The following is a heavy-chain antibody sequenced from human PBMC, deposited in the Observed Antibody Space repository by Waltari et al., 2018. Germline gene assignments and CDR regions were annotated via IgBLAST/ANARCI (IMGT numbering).Heavy chain of an antibody. V-gene: IGHV4-34*01. CDR2: INHSGST. D-gene: IGHD3-16*02. CDR1: GGSFRGYY. J-gene: IGHJ6*04. Sequence: QVQLQQWGAGLLKPSETLSLTCAVYGGSFRGYYWSWIRQPPGQGLEWIGEINHSGSTNYNPSLKSRVTISVDTSKNQFSLKLSSVTAADTAVYYCAREGYDYIWGSYRQGMDVWGKGTTVTVSS. CDR3: AREGYDYIWGSYRQGMDV.